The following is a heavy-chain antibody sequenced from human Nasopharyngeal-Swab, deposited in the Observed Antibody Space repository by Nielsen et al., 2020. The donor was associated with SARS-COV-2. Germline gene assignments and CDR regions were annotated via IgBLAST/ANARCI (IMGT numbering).Heavy chain of an antibody. D-gene: IGHD1-26*01. V-gene: IGHV4-30-2*01. J-gene: IGHJ4*02. CDR3: AREGNSGFDY. Sequence: SETLSLTCAVSGGSISSGGYSWSWIRQPPGKGLEWIGYIYHSGSTYYNPSLKSRVTISVGRSKNQFSLKLSSVTAADTAVYYCAREGNSGFDYWGQGTLVTVSS. CDR1: GGSISSGGYS. CDR2: IYHSGST.